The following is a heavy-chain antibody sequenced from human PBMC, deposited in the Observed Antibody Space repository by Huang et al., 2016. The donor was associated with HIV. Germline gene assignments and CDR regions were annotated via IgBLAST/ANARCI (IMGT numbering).Heavy chain of an antibody. CDR3: ARRHKYQYILPGSNDSYFDY. J-gene: IGHJ4*02. CDR1: GGSFSTSFVSYA. CDR2: SIPGFHIS. V-gene: IGHV1-69*01. D-gene: IGHD3-9*01. Sequence: QVHLVQSGAEVKKPGSSVRVSCKASGGSFSTSFVSYAANWVRQAPGHGLEWLGGSIPGFHISNYAQRFQGRLTIAADDSTRTAYLDLSSLTSDDTAVYFCARRHKYQYILPGSNDSYFDYWGQGTLVTVSS.